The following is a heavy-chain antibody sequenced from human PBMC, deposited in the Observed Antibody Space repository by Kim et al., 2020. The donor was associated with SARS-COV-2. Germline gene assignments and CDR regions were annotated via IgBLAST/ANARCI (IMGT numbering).Heavy chain of an antibody. V-gene: IGHV1-8*01. Sequence: ASVKVSCKASGYTFTSYDINWVRQATGQGLEWMGWMNPNSGNTGYAQKFQGRVTMTRNTSISTAYMELSSLRSEDTAVYYCARGVASFYYYYGMDVWGQGTAVTVSS. CDR3: ARGVASFYYYYGMDV. D-gene: IGHD2-15*01. CDR2: MNPNSGNT. CDR1: GYTFTSYD. J-gene: IGHJ6*02.